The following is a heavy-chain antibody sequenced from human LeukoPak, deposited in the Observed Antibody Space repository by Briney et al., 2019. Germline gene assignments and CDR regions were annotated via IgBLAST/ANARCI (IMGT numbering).Heavy chain of an antibody. CDR2: IVPSGGTT. V-gene: IGHV3-23*01. CDR3: TRDRPSDY. Sequence: GGSLRLSCAASGFTFSSYGMNWVRQAPGKGLEWVSGIVPSGGTTYYADSVKGRLTVSRDNSKNTLYLQMNSLRADDTAFYYCTRDRPSDYWGQGTLLTVSS. CDR1: GFTFSSYG. J-gene: IGHJ4*02.